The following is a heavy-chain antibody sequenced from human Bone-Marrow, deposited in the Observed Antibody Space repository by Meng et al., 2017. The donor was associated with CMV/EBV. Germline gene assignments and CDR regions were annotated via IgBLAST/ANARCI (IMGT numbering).Heavy chain of an antibody. Sequence: GSLRLSCTVSGGSISSSSYYWGWIRQPPGKGLEWIGSIYYSGSTYYNPSLKSHVTISVDTSKNQFSLKLSSVTAADTAVYYCARHAAVGTICGVVIEYFGYYGMDVWGQGTTVTVSS. CDR2: IYYSGST. D-gene: IGHD3-3*01. CDR1: GGSISSSSYY. J-gene: IGHJ6*02. CDR3: ARHAAVGTICGVVIEYFGYYGMDV. V-gene: IGHV4-39*01.